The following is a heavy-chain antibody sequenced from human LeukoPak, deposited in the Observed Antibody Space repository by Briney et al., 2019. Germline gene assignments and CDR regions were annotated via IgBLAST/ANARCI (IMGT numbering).Heavy chain of an antibody. CDR3: ARGGTTVTPGLLWFAP. V-gene: IGHV4-59*08. Sequence: SETLSLTYTVSGGSISSYYWSWIRQPPGKGLEWIGYIYYSGSTNYNPSLKSRVTISVDTSKNQFSLKLSSVTAADTAVYYCARGGTTVTPGLLWFAPWGPGTLVTVSS. CDR1: GGSISSYY. CDR2: IYYSGST. J-gene: IGHJ5*02. D-gene: IGHD4-17*01.